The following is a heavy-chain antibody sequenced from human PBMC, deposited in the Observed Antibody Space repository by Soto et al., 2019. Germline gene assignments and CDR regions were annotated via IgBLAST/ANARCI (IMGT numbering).Heavy chain of an antibody. CDR3: ARQPGIPTTGY. J-gene: IGHJ1*01. CDR2: ILHPGTT. D-gene: IGHD6-13*01. Sequence: SETLSLTCALSGGSFSNYYWTWIRQSPGKGLEWIGEILHPGTTNYNPSLRSRVTISIDTSKKQFSLHLSSVTAADTAVYDSARQPGIPTTGYGGQGTQLTVSS. CDR1: GGSFSNYY. V-gene: IGHV4-34*12.